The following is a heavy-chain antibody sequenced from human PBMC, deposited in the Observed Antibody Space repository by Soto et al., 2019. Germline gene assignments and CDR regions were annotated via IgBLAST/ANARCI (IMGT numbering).Heavy chain of an antibody. Sequence: GGSLRLSCAASGFTFSSYGMHWVRQAPGKGLEWVAVIWYDGSNKYYADSVKGRFTISRDNSKNTLYLQMNSLGAEDTAVYYCARAYSSGWYGVGHDYYYYGMDVWGQGTTVTVSS. CDR1: GFTFSSYG. D-gene: IGHD6-19*01. CDR2: IWYDGSNK. J-gene: IGHJ6*02. V-gene: IGHV3-33*01. CDR3: ARAYSSGWYGVGHDYYYYGMDV.